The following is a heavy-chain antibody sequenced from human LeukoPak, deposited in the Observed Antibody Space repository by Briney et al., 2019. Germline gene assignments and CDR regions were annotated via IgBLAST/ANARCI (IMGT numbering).Heavy chain of an antibody. CDR3: AKGLSIVGATYDY. V-gene: IGHV3-23*01. Sequence: LPGGSLRLSCAASGFTFSSYAMSWVRQAPGKGLEWVSAISGSGGSTYYADSVKGRFTISRDNSKNTLYLQMNSLRAEDTAVYYCAKGLSIVGATYDYSGQGTLVTVSS. CDR2: ISGSGGST. CDR1: GFTFSSYA. J-gene: IGHJ4*02. D-gene: IGHD1-26*01.